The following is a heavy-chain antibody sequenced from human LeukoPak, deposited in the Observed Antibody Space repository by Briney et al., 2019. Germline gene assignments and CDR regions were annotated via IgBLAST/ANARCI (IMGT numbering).Heavy chain of an antibody. V-gene: IGHV3-23*01. D-gene: IGHD5-24*01. CDR3: ASSTYNYDYALDV. J-gene: IGHJ6*02. Sequence: GGSLRLSCAASGFIFSTYRMSWVRQAPGKGLEWVSLINDSGRRTYYADSVKGRFTVSRDNSKYALYLQMNSLRVEDTAVYYCASSTYNYDYALDVWGQGTTVTVSS. CDR1: GFIFSTYR. CDR2: INDSGRRT.